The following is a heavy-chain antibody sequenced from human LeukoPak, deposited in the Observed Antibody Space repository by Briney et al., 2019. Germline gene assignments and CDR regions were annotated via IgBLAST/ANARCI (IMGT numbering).Heavy chain of an antibody. CDR1: GFTFSSYW. Sequence: GGSLRLSCTASGFTFSSYWMSWVRQAPGKGLEWGANINQDGSQKYYVDSVKGRFTISRDNAKNSLYLQMNSLRAEDTALYYCAREYSSSSGRAFDIWGQGTMVTVSS. D-gene: IGHD6-6*01. V-gene: IGHV3-7*01. CDR2: INQDGSQK. J-gene: IGHJ3*02. CDR3: AREYSSSSGRAFDI.